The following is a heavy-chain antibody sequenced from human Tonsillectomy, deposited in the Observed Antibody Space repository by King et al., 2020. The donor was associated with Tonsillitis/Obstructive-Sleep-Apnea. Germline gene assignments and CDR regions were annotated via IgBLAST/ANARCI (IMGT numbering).Heavy chain of an antibody. CDR3: ARAVVGGFDY. J-gene: IGHJ4*02. CDR1: GYSFTSYW. V-gene: IGHV5-51*01. D-gene: IGHD1-26*01. CDR2: IYPGDSDT. Sequence: VQLVESGAGVEKPGESLKISCRGSGYSFTSYWIGWVRQTPGKGLEWVGIIYPGDSDTKYSPSFQGQVTISADKSISTAYLQGSSLKASDTAMYYCARAVVGGFDYWGQGTLVTVSP.